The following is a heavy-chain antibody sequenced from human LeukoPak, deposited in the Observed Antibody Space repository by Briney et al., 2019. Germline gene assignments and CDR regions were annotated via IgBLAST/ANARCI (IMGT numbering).Heavy chain of an antibody. J-gene: IGHJ6*03. D-gene: IGHD3-9*01. CDR2: IYYSGRT. Sequence: SETLPLTCTVSGDSISSSSYYWGWIRQPPGKGLEWIGNIYYSGRTDYSPSLKSRLTMSVDTSNNQFSLKLSSVTAADTAVYYCARHVSRFFDWSGYYMDVWGKGTTITVSS. V-gene: IGHV4-39*01. CDR1: GDSISSSSYY. CDR3: ARHVSRFFDWSGYYMDV.